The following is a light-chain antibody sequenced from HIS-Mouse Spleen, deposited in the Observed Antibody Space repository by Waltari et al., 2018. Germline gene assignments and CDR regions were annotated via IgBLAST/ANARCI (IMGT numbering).Light chain of an antibody. CDR3: CSYAGSSTGV. CDR2: EGS. CDR1: SSDVGSYNI. J-gene: IGLJ3*02. V-gene: IGLV2-23*01. Sequence: QSALTQPASVSGSPGQSITISCTGTSSDVGSYNIVSWYQQHPGKAPKLMFYEGSPRPSCVSNRYSGSKFDSTASLTISGLQAEDEADYYCCSYAGSSTGVFGGGPKLTVL.